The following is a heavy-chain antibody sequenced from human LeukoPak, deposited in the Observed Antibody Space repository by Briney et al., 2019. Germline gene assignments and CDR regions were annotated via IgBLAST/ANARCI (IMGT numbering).Heavy chain of an antibody. Sequence: GASVKVSCKASGYTFTGYYMHWVRQAPVQGLEWMGCINPNSGGTNYAQKFQGRVTMTRDTSISTAYMELSRLRSDDTAVYYCARLLWFGESTPYYMDVWGKGTTVTVSS. D-gene: IGHD3-10*01. CDR2: INPNSGGT. V-gene: IGHV1-2*02. J-gene: IGHJ6*03. CDR3: ARLLWFGESTPYYMDV. CDR1: GYTFTGYY.